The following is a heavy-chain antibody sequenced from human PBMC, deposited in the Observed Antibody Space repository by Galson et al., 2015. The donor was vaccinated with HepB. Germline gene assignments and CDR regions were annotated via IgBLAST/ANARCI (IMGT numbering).Heavy chain of an antibody. Sequence: SLRLSCAASGFTFSSYSMNWVRQAPGKGLEWVSYISSSSTIYYADSVKGRFTISRDNAKNSLYLQMNSLRAEDTAVYYCARRKLDYWGQGTLVTVSS. V-gene: IGHV3-48*01. J-gene: IGHJ4*02. CDR2: ISSSSTI. CDR3: ARRKLDY. CDR1: GFTFSSYS.